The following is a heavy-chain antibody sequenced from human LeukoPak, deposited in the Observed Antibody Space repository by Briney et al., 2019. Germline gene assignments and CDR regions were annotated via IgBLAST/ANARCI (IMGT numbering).Heavy chain of an antibody. D-gene: IGHD6-13*01. Sequence: PGGSLRLSCAASGFTFSSYGMHWVRQAPGKGLEWVAFIRYDGSNKYYADSVKGRFTISRDNSKNTLYLQMNSLRDEDTAVYYCAKTPGHSSSWQFDYWGQGTLVTVSS. CDR2: IRYDGSNK. CDR3: AKTPGHSSSWQFDY. CDR1: GFTFSSYG. V-gene: IGHV3-30*02. J-gene: IGHJ4*02.